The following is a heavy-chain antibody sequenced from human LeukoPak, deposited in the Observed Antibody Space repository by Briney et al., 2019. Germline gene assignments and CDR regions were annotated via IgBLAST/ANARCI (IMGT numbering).Heavy chain of an antibody. CDR2: INPSGGST. J-gene: IGHJ5*02. CDR3: ATVGTHPAHDYTKRGFDP. CDR1: GYTFTSYY. D-gene: IGHD4-11*01. Sequence: ASVKVSCKASGYTFTSYYMHWVRQAPGQGLEWMGIINPSGGSTSYAQKFQGRVTMTRDTSTSTVYMELSSLRSEDTAVYYCATVGTHPAHDYTKRGFDPWGQGTLVTVSS. V-gene: IGHV1-46*01.